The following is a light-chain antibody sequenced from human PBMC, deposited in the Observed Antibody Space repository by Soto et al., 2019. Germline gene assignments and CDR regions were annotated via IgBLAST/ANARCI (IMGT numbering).Light chain of an antibody. V-gene: IGLV2-14*01. CDR1: SSDIGAYNY. J-gene: IGLJ1*01. CDR3: SAYKTTRTYV. CDR2: EAN. Sequence: QSALTQPASVSGSPGQSITISCTGTSSDIGAYNYVSWYQHHPGTAPKVIIYEANNRPSGVSFRFSGSKSGNTASLTISGLQAEDEADYYCSAYKTTRTYVFGSGTKLTVL.